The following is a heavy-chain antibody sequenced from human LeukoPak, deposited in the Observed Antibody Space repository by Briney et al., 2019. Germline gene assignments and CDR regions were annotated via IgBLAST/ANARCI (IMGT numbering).Heavy chain of an antibody. Sequence: SETLSLTCAVSGDSFGDNFWSWIRQPPGKGLEWIGEINHSGTANYNPSLRSRVIISIDTSKNQLSLKLISVTAADTAVYYCARMAYFARSVAPLIDYWGQGTLVTVSS. D-gene: IGHD2/OR15-2a*01. CDR1: GDSFGDNF. J-gene: IGHJ4*02. CDR3: ARMAYFARSVAPLIDY. V-gene: IGHV4-34*01. CDR2: INHSGTA.